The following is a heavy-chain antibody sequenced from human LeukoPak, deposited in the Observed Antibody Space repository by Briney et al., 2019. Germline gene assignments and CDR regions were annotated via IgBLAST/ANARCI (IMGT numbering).Heavy chain of an antibody. CDR1: GFTFSGSA. CDR2: IRSKANSYAT. Sequence: GGSLKLSCAASGFTFSGSAMHWVRQASGKGLEWVGRIRSKANSYATAYAASVKGRFTISRDDSKNTAYLQMNSLKTEDTAVYYCTRQYSSSSGEDYWGQGTLVTVSS. J-gene: IGHJ4*02. V-gene: IGHV3-73*01. D-gene: IGHD6-6*01. CDR3: TRQYSSSSGEDY.